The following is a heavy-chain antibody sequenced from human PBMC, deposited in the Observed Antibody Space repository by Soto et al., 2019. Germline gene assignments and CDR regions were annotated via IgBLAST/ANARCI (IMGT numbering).Heavy chain of an antibody. D-gene: IGHD3-22*01. CDR3: ARDLGTYDSSGYYPYYHYGMDV. CDR1: GFTFSSYG. CDR2: IWYDGSNK. V-gene: IGHV3-33*01. J-gene: IGHJ6*02. Sequence: GGSLRLSCAASGFTFSSYGMHWVRQAPGKGLEWVAVIWYDGSNKYYADSVKGRFTISRDNSKNTLYLQMNSLRAEDTAVYYCARDLGTYDSSGYYPYYHYGMDVWGQGTTVTVSS.